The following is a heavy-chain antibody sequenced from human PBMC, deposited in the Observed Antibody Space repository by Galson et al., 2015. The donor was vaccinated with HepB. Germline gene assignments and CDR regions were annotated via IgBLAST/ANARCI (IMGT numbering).Heavy chain of an antibody. CDR2: ISWNSGNI. J-gene: IGHJ3*02. CDR3: AKDTYYDFWSGYYRDNAFDI. Sequence: SLRLSCADSGFTFDDYAMHWVRQAPGKGLEWVSGISWNSGNIGYADSVKGRFTISRDNAKNSLYLQMNSLRAEDTALYYCAKDTYYDFWSGYYRDNAFDIWGQGTMVTVSS. V-gene: IGHV3-9*01. D-gene: IGHD3-3*01. CDR1: GFTFDDYA.